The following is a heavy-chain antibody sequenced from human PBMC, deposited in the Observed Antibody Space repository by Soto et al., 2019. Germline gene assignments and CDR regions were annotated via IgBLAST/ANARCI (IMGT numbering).Heavy chain of an antibody. CDR2: IVPMFGTS. CDR1: GGTSTSYA. J-gene: IGHJ4*02. D-gene: IGHD3-3*01. V-gene: IGHV1-69*06. Sequence: QERLVQSGAEVRKPGSSVKVSCKVTGGTSTSYAINWVRQAPGQGLAWMGGIVPMFGTSKYAQKFQGRVTITADTSTNMAYMELRSLRSEDTAVYYCNRGSEYDFWSGYLWGQGTLVSVSS. CDR3: NRGSEYDFWSGYL.